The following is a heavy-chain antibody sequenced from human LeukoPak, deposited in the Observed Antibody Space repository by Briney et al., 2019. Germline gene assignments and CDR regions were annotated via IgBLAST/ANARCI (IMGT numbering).Heavy chain of an antibody. CDR2: ISSSGSSR. V-gene: IGHV3-48*03. CDR1: GFSFSSYE. CDR3: AKSGLNRFDY. D-gene: IGHD2-15*01. Sequence: PGGSLRLSCAASGFSFSSYEMNWVRQAPGKGLEWVSYISSSGSSRVYADSVKGRFTISRDNSKNTLYLQMSSLRAEDTAVYYCAKSGLNRFDYWGQGTLVTVSS. J-gene: IGHJ4*02.